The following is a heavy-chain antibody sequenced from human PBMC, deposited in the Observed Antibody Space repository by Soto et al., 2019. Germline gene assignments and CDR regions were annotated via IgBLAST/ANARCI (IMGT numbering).Heavy chain of an antibody. Sequence: QVQLQESGPGLVKPSQTLSLTCTVSGGSISSGDYYWSWTRQPPGKGLEWIGYIYYSGSTYYNPSLKGPVTISVDTSKHQFSLKLISVTAAETAWYYCARVGAWGVRVRPRVKGYFDLWVRGRMVAVSS. CDR2: IYYSGST. J-gene: IGHJ2*01. D-gene: IGHD3-10*01. V-gene: IGHV4-30-4*01. CDR1: GGSISSGDYY. CDR3: ARVGAWGVRVRPRVKGYFDL.